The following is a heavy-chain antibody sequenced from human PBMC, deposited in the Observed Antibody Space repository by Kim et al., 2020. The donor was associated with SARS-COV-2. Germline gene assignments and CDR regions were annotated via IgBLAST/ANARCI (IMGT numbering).Heavy chain of an antibody. V-gene: IGHV1-69*02. J-gene: IGHJ6*02. CDR1: GGTFSSYT. D-gene: IGHD3-10*01. CDR2: IIPILGIA. CDR3: ARRPYYYGSGVRMDYYGMDV. Sequence: SVKVSCKASGGTFSSYTISWVRQAPGQGLEWMGRIIPILGIANYAQKFQGRVTITADKSTSTAYMELSSLRSEDTAVYYCARRPYYYGSGVRMDYYGMDVWGQGTTVTVSS.